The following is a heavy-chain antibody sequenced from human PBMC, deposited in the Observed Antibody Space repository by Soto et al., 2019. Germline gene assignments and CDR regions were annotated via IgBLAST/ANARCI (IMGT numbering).Heavy chain of an antibody. CDR2: INLSGDSR. CDR3: ARGNSESYGTPAASSWFRR. Sequence: ASVKASCKASGFSFSDYFMHRVRQAPGQGLRWRGIINLSGDSRNYAQKFQGSVTITRDTSAGTVYMDLISLRYEATPVYSWARGNSESYGTPAASSWFRRWGKGTPGTVSS. CDR1: GFSFSDYF. J-gene: IGHJ5*02. D-gene: IGHD2-15*01. V-gene: IGHV1-46*01.